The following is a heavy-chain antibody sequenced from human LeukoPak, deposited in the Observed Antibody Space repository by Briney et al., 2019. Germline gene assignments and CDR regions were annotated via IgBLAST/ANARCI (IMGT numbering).Heavy chain of an antibody. Sequence: SETLSLTCTVSGASINGNIYYWFWIRQPPGKGLEWIGSIYYSGSTYYNPSLKSRVTMSVDTSQNQFSLNLSSVTAADTAVYYCARDPVSYYESRGYLDYWGQGTPVTVSS. D-gene: IGHD3-22*01. V-gene: IGHV4-39*02. CDR2: IYYSGST. CDR1: GASINGNIYY. CDR3: ARDPVSYYESRGYLDY. J-gene: IGHJ4*02.